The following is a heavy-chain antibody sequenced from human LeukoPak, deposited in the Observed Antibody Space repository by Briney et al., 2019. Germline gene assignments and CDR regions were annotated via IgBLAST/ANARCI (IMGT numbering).Heavy chain of an antibody. Sequence: ASVKVSCKASGYTFTSYGISWVRQAPGQGLEWMGWISAYNGNTNYAQRLQGRVTMTTDTSTSTAYMELRSLRSDDTAVYYCAKLRCFDWSFDYWGQGTLVTVSS. CDR2: ISAYNGNT. V-gene: IGHV1-18*01. D-gene: IGHD3-9*01. CDR3: AKLRCFDWSFDY. CDR1: GYTFTSYG. J-gene: IGHJ4*02.